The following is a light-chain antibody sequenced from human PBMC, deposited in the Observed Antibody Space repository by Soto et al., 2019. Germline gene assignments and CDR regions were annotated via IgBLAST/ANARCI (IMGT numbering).Light chain of an antibody. J-gene: IGLJ2*01. V-gene: IGLV1-51*02. Sequence: QSVLTQPPSVSAAPGQKVTISCSGSSSNIGNNYVSWYQQLPGTAPKLLIYENNKQPSGIPDRFSGSKSGTSATLGITGLQTGDEADYDCGTWDGSLSGVVFGGGTKLTVL. CDR3: GTWDGSLSGVV. CDR2: ENN. CDR1: SSNIGNNY.